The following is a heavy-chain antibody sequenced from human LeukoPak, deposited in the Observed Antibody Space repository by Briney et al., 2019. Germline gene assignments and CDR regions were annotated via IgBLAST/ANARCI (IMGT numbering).Heavy chain of an antibody. D-gene: IGHD5-18*01. CDR3: ARMGLYSYEPDAFDI. CDR2: IYYSGST. Sequence: GSLRLSCAASGFTVSSNYMSWVRQPPGKGLEWIGSIYYSGSTYYNPSLKSRVTISVDTSKNQFSLKLSSVTAADTAVYYCARMGLYSYEPDAFDIWGQGTMVTVSS. CDR1: GFTVSSNY. V-gene: IGHV4-39*07. J-gene: IGHJ3*02.